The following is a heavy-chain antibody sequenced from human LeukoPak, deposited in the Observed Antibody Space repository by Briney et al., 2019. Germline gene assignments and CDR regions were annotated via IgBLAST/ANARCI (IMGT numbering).Heavy chain of an antibody. CDR2: IYTSGST. Sequence: SQTLSLTCTVSGGSISSGGYYWSWIRQPAGKGLEWIGRIYTSGSTNYNPSLKSRVTISVDTSKNQFSLKLSSVTAADTAVYYCARAARDTAMVTGWFDPWGQGTLVTVSS. D-gene: IGHD5-18*01. V-gene: IGHV4-61*02. CDR1: GGSISSGGYY. J-gene: IGHJ5*02. CDR3: ARAARDTAMVTGWFDP.